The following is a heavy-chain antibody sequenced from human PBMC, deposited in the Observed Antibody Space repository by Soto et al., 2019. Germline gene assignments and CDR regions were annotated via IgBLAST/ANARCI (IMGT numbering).Heavy chain of an antibody. CDR3: ARLVQLYYYYYGMDV. CDR1: GGTFSSYA. V-gene: IGHV1-69*13. D-gene: IGHD6-6*01. Sequence: SVKVSCKASGGTFSSYAISWVRQAPGQGLEWMGGIIPIFGTANYAQKFQGRVTITADESTGTAYMELSSLRSEDTAVYYCARLVQLYYYYYGMDVWGQGTTVTVSS. CDR2: IIPIFGTA. J-gene: IGHJ6*02.